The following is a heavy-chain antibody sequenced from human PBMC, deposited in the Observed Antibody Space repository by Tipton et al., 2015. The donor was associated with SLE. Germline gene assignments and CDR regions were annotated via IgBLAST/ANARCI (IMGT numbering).Heavy chain of an antibody. CDR1: GGSISSSSYY. V-gene: IGHV4-39*07. CDR2: IYYSGST. J-gene: IGHJ4*02. D-gene: IGHD1-26*01. Sequence: TLSLTCTVSGGSISSSSYYWGWIRQPPGKGLEWIGSIYYSGSTYYNPSLKSRVTISVDTSKNQFSLKLSSVTAADTAVYYCAGMSYPREGYFDYWGQGTLVTLSP. CDR3: AGMSYPREGYFDY.